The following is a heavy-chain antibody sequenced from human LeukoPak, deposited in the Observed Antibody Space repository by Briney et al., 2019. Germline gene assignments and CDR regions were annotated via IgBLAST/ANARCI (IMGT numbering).Heavy chain of an antibody. CDR1: GFTFSSYA. CDR3: ARAIVGAYFDY. Sequence: GRSLRLSCAASGFTFSSYAMHWVRQAPGKGLEWVAVISYDGSNKYYADSVKGRFTISRDNSKDTLYLQMNSLGAEDTAVYYCARAIVGAYFDYWGQGTLVTVSS. J-gene: IGHJ4*02. V-gene: IGHV3-30*04. CDR2: ISYDGSNK. D-gene: IGHD1-26*01.